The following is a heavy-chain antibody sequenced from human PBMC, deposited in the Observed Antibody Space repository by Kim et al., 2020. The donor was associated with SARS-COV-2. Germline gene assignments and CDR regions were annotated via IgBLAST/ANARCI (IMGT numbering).Heavy chain of an antibody. CDR3: ARDRSGFDWLIQPTTK. V-gene: IGHV3-48*02. CDR1: GFTFSSSN. J-gene: IGHJ4*02. CDR2: ISSSSTTI. D-gene: IGHD3-9*01. Sequence: GGSLRLSCAASGFTFSSSNMNWFRQAPGKGLEWVSYISSSSTTIFYADSVKGRFTMSRDNAKNSLYLQMNSLRDDDTAVYYCARDRSGFDWLIQPTTKWGQGTRVTVSS.